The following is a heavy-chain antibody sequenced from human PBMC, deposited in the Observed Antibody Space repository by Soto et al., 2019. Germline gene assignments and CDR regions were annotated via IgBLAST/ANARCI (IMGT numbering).Heavy chain of an antibody. CDR2: INHSGST. Sequence: QVQLQQWGAGLLKPSETLSLTCAVYGGSFSGYYWSWIRQPPGKGLEWIGEINHSGSTNYNPSLKSRVTISVDTSKNQFSLKLSSMTAADTAVYYCARVRGDIVATTIDYWGQGTLVTVSS. V-gene: IGHV4-34*01. CDR3: ARVRGDIVATTIDY. D-gene: IGHD5-12*01. CDR1: GGSFSGYY. J-gene: IGHJ4*02.